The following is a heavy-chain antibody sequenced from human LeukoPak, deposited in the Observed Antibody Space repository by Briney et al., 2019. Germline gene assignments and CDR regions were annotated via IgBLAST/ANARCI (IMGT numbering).Heavy chain of an antibody. CDR3: ARDREFRGSYYFDY. V-gene: IGHV3-64*01. Sequence: GGSLRLSCAASGFTFSSYWMSWVRQAPGKGLEYVSAISSNGGSTYYANSVKGRFTISRDNSKNTLYLQMGSLGAEDMAVYYCARDREFRGSYYFDYWGQGTLVTVSS. J-gene: IGHJ4*02. CDR1: GFTFSSYW. D-gene: IGHD1-26*01. CDR2: ISSNGGST.